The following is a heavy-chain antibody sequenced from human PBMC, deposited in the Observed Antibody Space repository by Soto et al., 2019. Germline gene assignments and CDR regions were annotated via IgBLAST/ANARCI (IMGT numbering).Heavy chain of an antibody. D-gene: IGHD4-17*01. CDR1: GGSISSSSYY. CDR3: ARQVGDYEPYYYYYYGMDV. Sequence: PSETLSLTCTVSGGSISSSSYYWGWIRQPPGKGLEWIGSIYYSGSTYYNQSLKSRVTISVDTSKNQLSLKLSSVTAADTAVFYCARQVGDYEPYYYYYYGMDVWGQGTTVTVSS. J-gene: IGHJ6*02. CDR2: IYYSGST. V-gene: IGHV4-39*01.